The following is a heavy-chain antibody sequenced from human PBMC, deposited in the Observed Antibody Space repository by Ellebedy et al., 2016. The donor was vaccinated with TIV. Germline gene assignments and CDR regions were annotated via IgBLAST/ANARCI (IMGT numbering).Heavy chain of an antibody. CDR3: ARDSTVGYCSGGSCLDGMDV. Sequence: ASVKVSCXASGYTFTSYYMHWVRQAPGQGLEWMGIINPSGGSTSYAQKFQGRVTMTRDTSTSTVYMELSSLRSEDMAVYYCARDSTVGYCSGGSCLDGMDVWGQGTTVTVSS. J-gene: IGHJ6*02. CDR1: GYTFTSYY. V-gene: IGHV1-46*01. CDR2: INPSGGST. D-gene: IGHD2-15*01.